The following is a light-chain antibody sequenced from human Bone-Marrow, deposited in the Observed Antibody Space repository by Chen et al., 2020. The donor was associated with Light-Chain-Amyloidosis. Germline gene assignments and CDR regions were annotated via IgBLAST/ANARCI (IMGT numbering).Light chain of an antibody. V-gene: IGLV2-14*01. Sequence: SALTQPASVSGSPCPSITISCTGTSGDVGTYNHASWYQQHPGKAPKVMIYAVSNRPSGVSNRFSGSKAGNTASLTISGLQAEDEADYYCSSFTSSSSYVFGPGTKVTVL. CDR2: AVS. J-gene: IGLJ1*01. CDR1: SGDVGTYNH. CDR3: SSFTSSSSYV.